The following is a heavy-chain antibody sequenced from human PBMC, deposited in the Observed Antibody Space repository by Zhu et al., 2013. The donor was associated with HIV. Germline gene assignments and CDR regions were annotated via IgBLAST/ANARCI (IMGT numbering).Heavy chain of an antibody. V-gene: IGHV1-69*12. D-gene: IGHD3-22*01. CDR3: ARTLKGYYYDSSGYPSYYYYGMDV. CDR2: IIPIFGTA. CDR1: GGTFSSYA. J-gene: IGHJ6*02. Sequence: QVQLVQSGAEVKKPGSSVKVSCKASGGTFSSYAISWVRQAPGQGLEWMGGIIPIFGTANYAQKFQGRVTITADESTSTAYMELSSLRSEDTAVYYCARTLKGYYYDSSGYPSYYYYGMDVWGQRTTVTVSS.